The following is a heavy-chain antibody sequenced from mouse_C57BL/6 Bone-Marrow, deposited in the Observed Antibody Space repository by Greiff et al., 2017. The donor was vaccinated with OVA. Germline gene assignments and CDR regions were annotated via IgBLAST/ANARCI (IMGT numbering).Heavy chain of an antibody. CDR1: GYAFSSSW. V-gene: IGHV1-82*01. CDR3: ALLYYYGSSYWYFDV. J-gene: IGHJ1*03. CDR2: IYPGDGDT. D-gene: IGHD1-1*01. Sequence: QVQLQQSGPELVKPGASVKISCKASGYAFSSSWMNWVKQRPGKGLEWIGRIYPGDGDTNYNGKFKGKATLTADKSSSTAYMQLSSLTSEDSAVYFCALLYYYGSSYWYFDVWGTGTTVTVSS.